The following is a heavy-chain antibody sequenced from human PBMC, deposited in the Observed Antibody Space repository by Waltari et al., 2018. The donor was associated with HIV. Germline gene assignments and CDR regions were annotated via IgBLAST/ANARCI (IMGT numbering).Heavy chain of an antibody. V-gene: IGHV4-34*01. D-gene: IGHD6-25*01. Sequence: QVQLQQWGAGLLKPSETLSLTCAVYGGSFSGYYWSWIRQPPGKGLEWIGEINHSGSTNYNPSLKSRVTISVDTSKNQFSLKLSSVTAADTAVYYCARGPEAGPADYWGQGTLVTVSS. CDR2: INHSGST. CDR3: ARGPEAGPADY. CDR1: GGSFSGYY. J-gene: IGHJ4*02.